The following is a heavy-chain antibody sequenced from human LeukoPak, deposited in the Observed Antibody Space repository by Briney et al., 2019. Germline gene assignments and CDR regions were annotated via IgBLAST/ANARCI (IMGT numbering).Heavy chain of an antibody. J-gene: IGHJ4*02. CDR1: GFTFSSYW. V-gene: IGHV3-7*03. CDR3: AKGIRFLESGGYFDY. CDR2: IKQDGSEK. D-gene: IGHD3-3*01. Sequence: PGGSLRLSCAASGFTFSSYWMSWVRQAPGKGLEWVANIKQDGSEKNYVDSVKGRFTISRDNSKNTLYLQMNSLRAEDTAVYYCAKGIRFLESGGYFDYWGQGTLVTVSS.